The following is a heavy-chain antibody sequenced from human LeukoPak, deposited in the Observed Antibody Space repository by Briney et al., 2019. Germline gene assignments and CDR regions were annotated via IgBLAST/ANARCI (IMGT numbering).Heavy chain of an antibody. J-gene: IGHJ4*02. Sequence: GGSLRLSCAASGFTFSSYAMHWVRQAPGKGLGWVAVISYDGSNKYYAHSVKGRFTISRDNSKNTLYLQMNSLRAEDTAVYYCARGPLAYYYGSGSPPDYWGQGTLVTVSS. V-gene: IGHV3-30*04. CDR3: ARGPLAYYYGSGSPPDY. CDR1: GFTFSSYA. CDR2: ISYDGSNK. D-gene: IGHD3-10*01.